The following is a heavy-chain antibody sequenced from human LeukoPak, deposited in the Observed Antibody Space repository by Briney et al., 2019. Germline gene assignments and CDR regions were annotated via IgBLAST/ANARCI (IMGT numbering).Heavy chain of an antibody. J-gene: IGHJ4*02. Sequence: ASVKASCKASGGTFSSYAISWVRQAPGQGLEWMGGIIPIFGTANYAQKFQGRVTITADKSTSTAYMELSSLRSEDTAVYYCARAHIAAAGNNFDYWGQGTLVTVSS. CDR1: GGTFSSYA. CDR3: ARAHIAAAGNNFDY. CDR2: IIPIFGTA. D-gene: IGHD6-13*01. V-gene: IGHV1-69*06.